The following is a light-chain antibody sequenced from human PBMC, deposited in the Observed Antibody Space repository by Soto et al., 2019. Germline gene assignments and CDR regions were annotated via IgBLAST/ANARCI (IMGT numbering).Light chain of an antibody. CDR1: QSISSKF. V-gene: IGKV3-20*01. CDR2: GAS. CDR3: QQYDASRT. J-gene: IGKJ1*01. Sequence: EIVLTQSPGTLSLSPGEGATLSCRASQSISSKFFAWYQQKPGQAPRLLIYGASARATGIPDRISGSGSGTDFTLTISRLEPEDFAVYYCQQYDASRTFGQGTKVEMK.